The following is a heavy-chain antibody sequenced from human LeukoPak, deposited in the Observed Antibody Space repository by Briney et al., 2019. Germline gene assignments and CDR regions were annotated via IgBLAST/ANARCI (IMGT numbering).Heavy chain of an antibody. CDR3: ASSKGFDY. CDR2: INLDGSEK. V-gene: IGHV3-7*01. CDR1: RFTFSSYE. J-gene: IGHJ4*02. Sequence: GGSLRLSCAASRFTFSSYEMNWVRQAPGKGLEWVANINLDGSEKYYVDSVKGRFTISRDNAKNSLYLQMNSLRAEDTAVYYCASSKGFDYWGQGTLVTVSS.